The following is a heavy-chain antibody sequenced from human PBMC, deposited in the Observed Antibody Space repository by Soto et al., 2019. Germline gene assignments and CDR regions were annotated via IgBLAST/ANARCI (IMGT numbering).Heavy chain of an antibody. V-gene: IGHV1-69*14. J-gene: IGHJ5*02. CDR2: IIPISGTA. D-gene: IGHD5-12*01. CDR3: ARGDIVATIWFDP. CDR1: GGTFSSYA. Sequence: QVQLVQSGAEVKKPGSSVKVSCKASGGTFSSYAISWVRQAPGQGLERMGGIIPISGTANYAQKSQGRVTITANKSTSTADMELSSLRCEDTAVYYWARGDIVATIWFDPWGQGTLVTVSS.